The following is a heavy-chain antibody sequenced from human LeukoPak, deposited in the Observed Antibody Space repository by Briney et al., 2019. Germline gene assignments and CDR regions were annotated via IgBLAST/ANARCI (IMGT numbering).Heavy chain of an antibody. D-gene: IGHD5-18*01. J-gene: IGHJ6*03. CDR2: NYYCWCT. V-gene: IGHV4-59*08. CDR3: ARQMDTAMVTGHYYYYMDV. CDR1: GGYINNYY. Sequence: SEPLSLTRTVSGGYINNYYWSWIGPPPRRGLAWIGYNYYCWCTNYKPSLKSRVTISVDTSKDQFSLKLRSVTAAATAVYYCARQMDTAMVTGHYYYYMDVWGKGTTVTVSS.